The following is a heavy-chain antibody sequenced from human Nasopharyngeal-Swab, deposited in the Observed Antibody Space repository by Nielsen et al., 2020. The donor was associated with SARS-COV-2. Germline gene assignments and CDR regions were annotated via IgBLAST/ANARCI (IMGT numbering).Heavy chain of an antibody. CDR3: ARLAALYCSDGACFSDS. Sequence: GESLKISCAASGFTFNNYALQWVRQAAGKGLEWVAIISHDGSQELYAESVRGRFTISRDNSKNAIYLQMNSLGAEDTALYYCARLAALYCSDGACFSDSWGQGTLVTVSS. V-gene: IGHV3-30*04. J-gene: IGHJ4*02. CDR2: ISHDGSQE. CDR1: GFTFNNYA. D-gene: IGHD2-15*01.